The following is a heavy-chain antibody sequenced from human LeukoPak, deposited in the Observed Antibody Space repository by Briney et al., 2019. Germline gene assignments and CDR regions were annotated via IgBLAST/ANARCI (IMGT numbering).Heavy chain of an antibody. D-gene: IGHD6-19*01. V-gene: IGHV1-69*04. J-gene: IGHJ4*02. CDR2: IIPIVGTA. CDR3: ARDIWDGAVAAYFDY. CDR1: GGTFSNYV. Sequence: GSSVKVSCKASGGTFSNYVINWVRQAPGQGLEWMGRIIPIVGTAKYAEKFQGRVTIIADISTSTAYMELNSLRAEDTAVYYCARDIWDGAVAAYFDYWGQGTLVTVSS.